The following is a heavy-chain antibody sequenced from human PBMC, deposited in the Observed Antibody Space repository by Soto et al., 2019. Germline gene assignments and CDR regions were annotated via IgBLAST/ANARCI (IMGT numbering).Heavy chain of an antibody. Sequence: GGSLRLSCAASGFTVSSNYMSWVRQAPGKGLEWVSVIYSGGSTYYADSVKGRFTISRDNSKNTLYLQMNSLRAEDTAVYYCARDKTTFPGSYYGMDVWGQGTTVTVSS. CDR3: ARDKTTFPGSYYGMDV. D-gene: IGHD3-10*01. V-gene: IGHV3-53*01. CDR1: GFTVSSNY. J-gene: IGHJ6*02. CDR2: IYSGGST.